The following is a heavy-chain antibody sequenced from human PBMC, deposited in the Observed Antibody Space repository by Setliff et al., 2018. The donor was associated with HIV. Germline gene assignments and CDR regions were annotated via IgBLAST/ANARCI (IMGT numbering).Heavy chain of an antibody. Sequence: ASVKVSCKASGGTFSSYAISWVRQAPGQGLEWMGGSIPMYGTSNYAHKFQGRVTITTDESTSTAYMELSRLRSDDTAVYYCARSPRYSSGWYDSYFDQWGQGTLVTVSS. CDR1: GGTFSSYA. J-gene: IGHJ4*02. CDR3: ARSPRYSSGWYDSYFDQ. V-gene: IGHV1-69*05. CDR2: SIPMYGTS. D-gene: IGHD6-19*01.